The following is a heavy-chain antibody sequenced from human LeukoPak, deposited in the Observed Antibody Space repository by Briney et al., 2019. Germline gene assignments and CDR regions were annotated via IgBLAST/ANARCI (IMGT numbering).Heavy chain of an antibody. CDR3: ARVDSRLVGATYNYYYYMDV. CDR1: GFTFSSYS. Sequence: GSLRLSCAASGFTFSSYSMSWIRQPPGKGLEWIGYIYYSGSTNYNPSFKSRVTISVDTSKNQFSLKLSSVTAADTAVYYCARVDSRLVGATYNYYYYMDVWGKGTTVTVSS. J-gene: IGHJ6*03. V-gene: IGHV4-59*01. D-gene: IGHD1-26*01. CDR2: IYYSGST.